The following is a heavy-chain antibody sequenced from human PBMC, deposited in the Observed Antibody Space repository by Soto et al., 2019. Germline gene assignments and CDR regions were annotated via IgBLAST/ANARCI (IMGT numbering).Heavy chain of an antibody. V-gene: IGHV1-69*12. J-gene: IGHJ6*02. CDR2: IIPIFGTA. CDR1: GGTFSSYA. Sequence: QVQLVQSGAEVKKPGSSVKVSCKASGGTFSSYAISWVRQAPGQGLEWMGGIIPIFGTANYAQKFQGRVTITADEPTSTTYMELSSLRSDDTAAYYCSHSTTSAARPSTRRTANYYYSYGMDVWGQGTTVTVSS. CDR3: SHSTTSAARPSTRRTANYYYSYGMDV. D-gene: IGHD6-6*01.